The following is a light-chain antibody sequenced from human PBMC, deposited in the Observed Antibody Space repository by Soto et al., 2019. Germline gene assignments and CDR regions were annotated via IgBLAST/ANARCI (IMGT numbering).Light chain of an antibody. Sequence: QLVLTQSPSASASLGASVKLTCTLSSGHSSYAIAWHQQQAEKGPRYLMKLDSDGSHTKGDAIPDRFSGSSSGAERYLTISSLQSEDEADYYCQTWGTGIHVVCGGGTKLTVL. CDR2: LDSDGSH. CDR1: SGHSSYA. J-gene: IGLJ2*01. V-gene: IGLV4-69*01. CDR3: QTWGTGIHVV.